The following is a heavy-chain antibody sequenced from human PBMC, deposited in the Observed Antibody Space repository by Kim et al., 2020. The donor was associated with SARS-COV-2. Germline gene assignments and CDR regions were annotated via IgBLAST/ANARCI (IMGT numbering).Heavy chain of an antibody. CDR2: IKQDGSEK. D-gene: IGHD6-13*01. J-gene: IGHJ5*02. CDR3: ARDRFEEDSSSADWFDP. Sequence: GGSLRLSCAASGFTFSSYWMSWVRQAPGKGLEWVANIKQDGSEKYYVDSVKGRFTISRDNAKNSLYLQMNSLRAEDTAVYYCARDRFEEDSSSADWFDPWGQGTLVTVSS. V-gene: IGHV3-7*03. CDR1: GFTFSSYW.